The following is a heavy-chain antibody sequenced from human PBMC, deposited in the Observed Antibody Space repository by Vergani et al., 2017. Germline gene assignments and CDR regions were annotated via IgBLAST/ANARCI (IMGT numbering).Heavy chain of an antibody. CDR3: GKTQGTVVGTWWFDP. CDR1: GFTFSSYG. D-gene: IGHD1-7*01. Sequence: QVQLVESGGGVVQPGRSLRLSCAASGFTFSSYGMHWVRQAPGKGLESVTFTRPHEDGAFYSASVRGRFTVSRDNSKNTLYLEMNRLNVDDTAIYYCGKTQGTVVGTWWFDPWGQGTPVTVSS. J-gene: IGHJ5*02. CDR2: TRPHEDGA. V-gene: IGHV3-30*02.